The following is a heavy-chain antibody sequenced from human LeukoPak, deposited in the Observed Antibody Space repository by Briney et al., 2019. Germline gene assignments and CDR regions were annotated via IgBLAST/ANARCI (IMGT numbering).Heavy chain of an antibody. CDR3: ARREGYNFDY. V-gene: IGHV4-38-2*02. CDR2: FHHSGST. Sequence: SETLSLTCSVSGYSISSGFYWDWIRQPPGKGLEWIGSFHHSGSTPYNPSLNSRVSISVDTSTNQLSLKLSSVTAADTAVYYCARREGYNFDYWGQGTLVTVSS. D-gene: IGHD5-24*01. CDR1: GYSISSGFY. J-gene: IGHJ4*02.